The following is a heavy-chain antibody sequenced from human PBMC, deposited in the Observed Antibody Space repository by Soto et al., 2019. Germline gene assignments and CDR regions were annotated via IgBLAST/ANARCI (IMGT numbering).Heavy chain of an antibody. CDR3: ARAGDQPGYFDY. V-gene: IGHV4-30-2*01. Sequence: SETLSLTCAVSGGSISSGGYSWSWIRQPPGKGLEWIGYIYHSGSTYYNPSLKSRVTISVDRSKNQFSLKLSSVTAADTAVYYCARAGDQPGYFDYWGQGTLVTVSS. CDR1: GGSISSGGYS. J-gene: IGHJ4*02. D-gene: IGHD3-16*01. CDR2: IYHSGST.